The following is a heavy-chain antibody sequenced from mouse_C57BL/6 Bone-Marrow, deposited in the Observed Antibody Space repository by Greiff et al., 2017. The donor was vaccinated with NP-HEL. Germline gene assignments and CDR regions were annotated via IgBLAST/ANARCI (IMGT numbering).Heavy chain of an antibody. D-gene: IGHD2-4*01. V-gene: IGHV1-69*01. CDR3: ARNLYDYDEGGFDY. Sequence: QVQLQQPGAELVMPGASVKLSCKASGYTFTSYWMHWVKQRPGQGLEWIGEIDPSDSYTNYNQKFKGKSTLTVDKSSSTAYMQLSSLTSEDSAVYYCARNLYDYDEGGFDYWGQGTTLTVSS. CDR1: GYTFTSYW. CDR2: IDPSDSYT. J-gene: IGHJ2*01.